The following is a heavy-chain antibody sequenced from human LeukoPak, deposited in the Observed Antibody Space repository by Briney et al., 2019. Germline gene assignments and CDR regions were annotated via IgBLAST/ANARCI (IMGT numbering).Heavy chain of an antibody. D-gene: IGHD4-17*01. V-gene: IGHV4-59*01. Sequence: SETLSLTCTVSGASISTYYWSWIRQPPGKRLEWIAYIFYSGSTNYNPSLKSRVTISVDTSQNQFSLNLSSVTTADTAVYYCASETLDNGHYSFWGQGTLVTVSS. CDR2: IFYSGST. CDR3: ASETLDNGHYSF. J-gene: IGHJ4*02. CDR1: GASISTYY.